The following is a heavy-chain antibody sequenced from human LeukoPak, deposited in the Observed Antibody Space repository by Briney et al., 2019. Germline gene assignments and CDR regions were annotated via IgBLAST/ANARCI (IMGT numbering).Heavy chain of an antibody. CDR2: INHSGST. V-gene: IGHV4-34*01. J-gene: IGHJ3*02. CDR1: GGSFSGYY. CDR3: ARDPSSGGALDI. Sequence: SETLSLTCAVYGGSFSGYYWSWIRQPPGKGLEWIGEINHSGSTNYNPSLKSRVTISVDTSKNQFSLKLSSVTAADTAVYYCARDPSSGGALDIWGQGTMVTVSS. D-gene: IGHD2-15*01.